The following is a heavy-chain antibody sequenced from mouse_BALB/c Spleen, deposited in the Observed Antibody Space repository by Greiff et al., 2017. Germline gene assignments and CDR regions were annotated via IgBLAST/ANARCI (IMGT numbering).Heavy chain of an antibody. CDR2: ISSGGSYT. J-gene: IGHJ4*01. CDR3: TRGDDSHAMDY. CDR1: GFTFSSYT. V-gene: IGHV5-6-4*01. Sequence: DVKLVESGGGLVKPGGSLKLSCAASGFTFSSYTMSWVRQTPEKRLEWVATISSGGSYTYYPDSVKGRFTISRDNAKNTLYLQMSSLKSEDTAMYYCTRGDDSHAMDYWGQGTSVTVSS. D-gene: IGHD2-4*01.